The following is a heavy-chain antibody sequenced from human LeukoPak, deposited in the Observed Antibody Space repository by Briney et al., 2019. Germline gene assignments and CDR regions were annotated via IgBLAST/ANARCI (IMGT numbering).Heavy chain of an antibody. CDR1: GFTFSSYS. Sequence: GGSLRLSCAASGFTFSSYSMNWVRQAPGKGLEWVAVISYDGSNKYYADSVKGRFTISRDNSKNTLYLQMNSLRAEDTAVYYCARDQGVEVRGVIAPPQHWGQGTLVTVSS. CDR2: ISYDGSNK. V-gene: IGHV3-30*03. J-gene: IGHJ1*01. CDR3: ARDQGVEVRGVIAPPQH. D-gene: IGHD3-10*01.